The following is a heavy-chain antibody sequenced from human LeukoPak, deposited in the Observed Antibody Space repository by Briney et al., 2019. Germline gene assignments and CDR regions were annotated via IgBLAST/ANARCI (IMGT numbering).Heavy chain of an antibody. J-gene: IGHJ4*02. CDR3: ARVRGLGVITPYSDF. D-gene: IGHD3-16*02. CDR1: GGSISSDH. Sequence: SETLSLTCTVSGGSISSDHWGWIRQPPGKGLEWIGCVSYRGSTSYNPSLESRVTISLDTSKNQFSLKVNSVTAADTAVYYCARVRGLGVITPYSDFWGQGTLVTVSS. V-gene: IGHV4-59*08. CDR2: VSYRGST.